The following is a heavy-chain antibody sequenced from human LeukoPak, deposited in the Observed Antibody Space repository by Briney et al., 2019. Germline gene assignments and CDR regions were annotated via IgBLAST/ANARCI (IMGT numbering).Heavy chain of an antibody. D-gene: IGHD6-13*01. CDR3: ARDLRIAAAGTAGY. CDR2: ISAYNGNT. Sequence: ASVKVSCTASGYTFTSYGISWVRQAPGQGLEWMGWISAYNGNTNYAQKLQGRVTMTTDTSTSTAYMELRSLRSDDTAVYYCARDLRIAAAGTAGYWGQGTLVTVSS. J-gene: IGHJ4*02. V-gene: IGHV1-18*01. CDR1: GYTFTSYG.